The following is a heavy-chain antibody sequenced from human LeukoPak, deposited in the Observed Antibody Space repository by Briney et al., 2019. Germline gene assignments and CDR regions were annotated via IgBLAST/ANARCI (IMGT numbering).Heavy chain of an antibody. CDR2: IYYSGST. CDR3: ARQGGSYYRYFDY. CDR1: GGSIRSYY. V-gene: IGHV4-59*08. Sequence: SETLSLTCIVSGGSIRSYYWSWIRQPAGKGLEWIGYIYYSGSTNYNPSLKSRVTISIHTSKNQFSLKLSSVTAADTAVYYCARQGGSYYRYFDYWGQGTLVTVSS. D-gene: IGHD1-26*01. J-gene: IGHJ4*02.